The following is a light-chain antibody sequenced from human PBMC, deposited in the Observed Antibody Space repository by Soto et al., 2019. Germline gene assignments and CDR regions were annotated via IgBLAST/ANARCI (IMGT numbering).Light chain of an antibody. CDR1: QSVRSS. J-gene: IGKJ3*01. CDR2: DAS. CDR3: QQRNNCPPEVT. V-gene: IGKV3-11*01. Sequence: EIVLTQSPDNLSLSPGERATLSCRASQSVRSSLGWYQQKPGQAPRLLIYDASKRATGIPARFSSSGSGTDCTLTIISLETEDFAVYYCQQRNNCPPEVTFGPGTKVDIK.